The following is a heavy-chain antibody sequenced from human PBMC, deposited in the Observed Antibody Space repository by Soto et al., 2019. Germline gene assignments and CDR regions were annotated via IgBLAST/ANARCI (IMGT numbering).Heavy chain of an antibody. Sequence: QEQLQESGPGLVKPSETLSLTCSVSDGSVNSGNYHWSWIRQPPGKGLEWIGYIYYSGTTHYNPSLKSRATLSLDTSKNQFSLKLNSVTAPDTAVYYCARERLSGIGAPRGIDPWGPGTLVTVSS. V-gene: IGHV4-61*01. CDR3: ARERLSGIGAPRGIDP. J-gene: IGHJ5*02. CDR2: IYYSGTT. CDR1: DGSVNSGNYH. D-gene: IGHD6-13*01.